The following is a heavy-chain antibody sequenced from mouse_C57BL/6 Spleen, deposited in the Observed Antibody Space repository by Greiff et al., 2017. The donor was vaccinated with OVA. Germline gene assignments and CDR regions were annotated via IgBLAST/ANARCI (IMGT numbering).Heavy chain of an antibody. Sequence: VQLQQSGAELVMPGASVKLSCKASGYTFTSYWMHWVKQRPGQGLEWIGEIDPSDSYTNYNQKFKGKSTLTVDKSSSTAYMQLSSLTSEDSAVYYCARSRTAQATYFAYWGQGTLVTVSA. CDR1: GYTFTSYW. CDR2: IDPSDSYT. J-gene: IGHJ3*01. CDR3: ARSRTAQATYFAY. D-gene: IGHD3-2*02. V-gene: IGHV1-69*01.